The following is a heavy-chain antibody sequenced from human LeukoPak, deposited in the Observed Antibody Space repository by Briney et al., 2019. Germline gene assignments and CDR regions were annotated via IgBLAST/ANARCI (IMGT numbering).Heavy chain of an antibody. CDR2: ISAYNGDT. CDR1: GYTFNNNG. V-gene: IGHV1-18*01. D-gene: IGHD5-12*01. Sequence: ASVKVSCKASGYTFNNNGISWVRQAPGQGLEWMGWISAYNGDTNYAQKLQGRVTMTTDTSTSTAYMEVRSLRSDDTAVYYCARDKSGYDLGGFDYWGQGTLVTVSS. J-gene: IGHJ4*02. CDR3: ARDKSGYDLGGFDY.